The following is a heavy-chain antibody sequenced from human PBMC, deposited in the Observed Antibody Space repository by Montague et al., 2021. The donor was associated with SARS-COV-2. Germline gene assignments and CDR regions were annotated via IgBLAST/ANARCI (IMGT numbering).Heavy chain of an antibody. CDR2: ISYDGSNK. V-gene: IGHV3-30*03. Sequence: SLRLSCAASGFTFSSYSMNWVRQAPGKGLEWVAVISYDGSNKYYADSVKGRFTISRDNSKNTLYLQMNSLRAEDTAVYYCARTNSGSYWFYFDYWGQGTLVTVSS. CDR3: ARTNSGSYWFYFDY. D-gene: IGHD1-26*01. CDR1: GFTFSSYS. J-gene: IGHJ4*02.